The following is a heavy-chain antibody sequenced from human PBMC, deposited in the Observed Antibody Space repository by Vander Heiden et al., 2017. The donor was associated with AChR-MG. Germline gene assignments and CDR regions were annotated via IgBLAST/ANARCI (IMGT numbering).Heavy chain of an antibody. D-gene: IGHD3-22*01. CDR1: GFTFSSEI. J-gene: IGHJ1*01. V-gene: IGHV3-48*01. CDR2: ISSSSSTI. CDR3: ARELDTMIVVAQPSQH. Sequence: EVQLVESGGGLVQPGGSLRLSCAASGFTFSSEIMNWVSQAPGKRREWVAYISSSSSTIYYADSVKGRFTISRDNAKNSLYLQRNSRRAEDTAVYDCARELDTMIVVAQPSQHWGQGTLVTVSS.